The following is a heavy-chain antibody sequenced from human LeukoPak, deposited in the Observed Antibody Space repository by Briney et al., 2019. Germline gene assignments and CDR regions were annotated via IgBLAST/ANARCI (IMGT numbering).Heavy chain of an antibody. D-gene: IGHD3-10*01. CDR1: GFTFSSYE. V-gene: IGHV3-48*03. CDR3: ARGSGSLSYYYYYYGMDV. CDR2: ISSSGSTI. J-gene: IGHJ6*04. Sequence: PGGSLRLSCAASGFTFSSYEMNWVRQAPGKGLEVVSYISSSGSTIYYAESVKGRFTISRDNAKNSLYLQMHSLRAEDTAVYYCARGSGSLSYYYYYYGMDVWGKGTTVTVSS.